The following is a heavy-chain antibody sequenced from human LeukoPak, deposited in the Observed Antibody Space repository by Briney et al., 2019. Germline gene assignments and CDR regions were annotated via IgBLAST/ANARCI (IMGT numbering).Heavy chain of an antibody. D-gene: IGHD2-2*01. Sequence: PGGSLRLSCAASGFTFSNAWMSWVRQAPGKGLEWVGRIKSKTDGGTTDYAAPVKGRFTISRDDSKNTLYLQMNSLKIEDTAVYYCTIRTIIGSFDYWGQGTLVTVSS. J-gene: IGHJ4*02. V-gene: IGHV3-15*01. CDR3: TIRTIIGSFDY. CDR1: GFTFSNAW. CDR2: IKSKTDGGTT.